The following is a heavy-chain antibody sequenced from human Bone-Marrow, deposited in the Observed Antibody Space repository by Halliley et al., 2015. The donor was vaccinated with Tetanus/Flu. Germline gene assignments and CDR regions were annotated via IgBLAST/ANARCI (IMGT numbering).Heavy chain of an antibody. CDR1: SGSINNYY. V-gene: IGHV4-59*01. CDR2: IYHSGST. J-gene: IGHJ2*01. D-gene: IGHD3-22*01. Sequence: TLSLTCTVSSGSINNYYWSWIRQPPGKGLEWIGDIYHSGSTNYNPSLKSRVTISVDTSKNQFSLKLSSVTAADTAVYYCARDYYNPSGFYGYWYFDLWGRGTLVTVSS. CDR3: ARDYYNPSGFYGYWYFDL.